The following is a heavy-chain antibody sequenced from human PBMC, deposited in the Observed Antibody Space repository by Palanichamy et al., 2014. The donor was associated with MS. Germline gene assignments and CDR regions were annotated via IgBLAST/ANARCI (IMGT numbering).Heavy chain of an antibody. CDR2: IYSDDSI. D-gene: IGHD3-22*01. Sequence: EVQMVESGGGLVQPGGSLRLSCVASGFSVSSSYMNWVRQAPGEGLEWVSVIYSDDSIYYADSVRGRFTISRHNSKNTLCLQMNSLRSEDSAVYYCARRGRGYSDSMGYYYFDLWGQGTLVTVSS. CDR3: ARRGRGYSDSMGYYYFDL. V-gene: IGHV3-53*04. CDR1: GFSVSSSY. J-gene: IGHJ4*02.